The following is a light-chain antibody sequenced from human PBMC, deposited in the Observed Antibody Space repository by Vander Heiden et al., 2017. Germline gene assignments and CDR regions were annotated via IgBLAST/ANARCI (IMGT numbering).Light chain of an antibody. CDR3: QSQDSSLSGAVV. CDR1: RSNLGAGYD. CDR2: ANS. Sequence: QSVLTQPPSVSGAPGQRVTISCTGSRSNLGAGYDVHWYQQLPGTAAKLLIYANSERPAGVPDRFSGSKAGTAASLAITGLQAEDEADDDCQSQDSSLSGAVVFGGGTKLTVL. V-gene: IGLV1-40*01. J-gene: IGLJ2*01.